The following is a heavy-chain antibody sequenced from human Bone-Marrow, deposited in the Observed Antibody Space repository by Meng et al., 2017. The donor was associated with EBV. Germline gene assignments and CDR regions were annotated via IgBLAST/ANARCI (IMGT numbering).Heavy chain of an antibody. J-gene: IGHJ4*02. CDR3: AKSSSSTPGVVDS. D-gene: IGHD6-6*01. V-gene: IGHV4-61*01. CDR2: YYDGAAT. Sequence: QVPLQDSGPGLVPHSGSRSRTCTVTGASVSGGTFHWSWIRQPPGKELEWIGYYYDGAATIYNPSLKSRVTIFLDTSRNQFSLGLRSVTTADTAVYYCAKSSSSTPGVVDSWGQGTLVTVSS. CDR1: GASVSGGTFH.